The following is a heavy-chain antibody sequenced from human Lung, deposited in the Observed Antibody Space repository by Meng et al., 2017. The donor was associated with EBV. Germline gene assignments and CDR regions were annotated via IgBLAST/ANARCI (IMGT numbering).Heavy chain of an antibody. V-gene: IGHV6-1*01. CDR2: TYYRSKWYN. J-gene: IGHJ2*01. Sequence: VALQQSAPAPVKPSPTPSLTWVISGDSVSSSSAAWTWIRQSPSRGLEWLGRTYYRSKWYNDYAVFVKSRITINPDTSKNQFSLQLNSVTPEDTAVYYCARGATSVFDLWGRGTLVTVSS. CDR1: GDSVSSSSAA. CDR3: ARGATSVFDL.